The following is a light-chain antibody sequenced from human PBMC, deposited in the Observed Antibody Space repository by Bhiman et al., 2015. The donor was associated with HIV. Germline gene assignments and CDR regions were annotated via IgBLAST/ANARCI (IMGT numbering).Light chain of an antibody. Sequence: QSALTQPRSVSGSPGQSVTISCTGTTTDVGRYNYVSWYQQHPGKAPKLVISDVSERPSGVPDRFSGSRSGTSASLAITGLQGEDEADYYCQSYDSSLRAWVFGGGTKLTVL. CDR3: QSYDSSLRAWV. CDR1: TTDVGRYNY. CDR2: DVS. V-gene: IGLV2-11*01. J-gene: IGLJ3*02.